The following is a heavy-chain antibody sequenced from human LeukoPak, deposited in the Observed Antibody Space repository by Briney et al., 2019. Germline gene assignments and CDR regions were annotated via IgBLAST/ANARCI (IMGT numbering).Heavy chain of an antibody. CDR2: IYTSGST. V-gene: IGHV4-61*02. J-gene: IGHJ3*02. D-gene: IGHD2-8*01. CDR1: GGSISSGSYY. CDR3: ARGMGHQADAFDI. Sequence: SETPSLTCTVSGGSISSGSYYWSWIRQPAGKGLEWIGRIYTSGSTNYNPSLKSRVTISVDTSKNQFSLKLSSVTAADTAVYYCARGMGHQADAFDIWGQGTMVTVSS.